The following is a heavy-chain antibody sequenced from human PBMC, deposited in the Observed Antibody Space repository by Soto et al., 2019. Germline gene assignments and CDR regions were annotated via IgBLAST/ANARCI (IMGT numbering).Heavy chain of an antibody. J-gene: IGHJ6*02. CDR2: ISGSGGST. D-gene: IGHD7-27*01. V-gene: IGHV3-23*01. CDR1: GFTFSSYA. Sequence: GGSLRLSCAASGFTFSSYAMSWVRQAPGKGLEWVSAISGSGGSTYYADSVKGRFTNSRDNSKNTLYLQLNSLRAEDTAVYYCAKEELGIGYYYYGMDVWGQGTTVTVSS. CDR3: AKEELGIGYYYYGMDV.